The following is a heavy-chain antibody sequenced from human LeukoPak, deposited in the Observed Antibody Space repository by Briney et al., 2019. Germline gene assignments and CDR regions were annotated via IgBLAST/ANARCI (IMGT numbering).Heavy chain of an antibody. V-gene: IGHV3-23*01. CDR2: ITNNGGNT. Sequence: GGSLRLSCAASGFTFNSYAMSWVRQAPRKGLQWVSGITNNGGNTYYADSAKGRFTISRTNSKNTLYLQMNSIRVEGTAIYYCANDRRSGWPDHAFEIWGQGTMVTVSS. D-gene: IGHD6-19*01. CDR3: ANDRRSGWPDHAFEI. CDR1: GFTFNSYA. J-gene: IGHJ3*02.